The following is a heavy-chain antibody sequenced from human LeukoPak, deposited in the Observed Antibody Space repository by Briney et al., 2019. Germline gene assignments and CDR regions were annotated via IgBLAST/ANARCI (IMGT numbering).Heavy chain of an antibody. CDR2: IIPIFGTA. CDR3: ASGAAAEYYYYYMDV. D-gene: IGHD6-13*01. J-gene: IGHJ6*03. CDR1: GGTFSSYA. V-gene: IGHV1-69*13. Sequence: GASVKVSCKAPGGTFSSYAISWVRQAPGQGLEWMGGIIPIFGTANYAQKFQGRVTIAADESTSTAYMELSSLRSEDTAVYYCASGAAAEYYYYYMDVWGKGTTVTISS.